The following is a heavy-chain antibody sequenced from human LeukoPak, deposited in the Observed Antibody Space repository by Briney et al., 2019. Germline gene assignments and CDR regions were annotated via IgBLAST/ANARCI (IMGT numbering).Heavy chain of an antibody. CDR3: VKGERYCSSTSCYGDY. J-gene: IGHJ4*02. V-gene: IGHV3-64D*06. CDR2: IGSNGGST. CDR1: GFTFSSYA. Sequence: GGSLRLSCSASGFTFSSYAMHWVRQAPGKGLEYVSAIGSNGGSTYYADSVKGRFTISRDNSKNTLYLQMSSLRAEDTAVYYCVKGERYCSSTSCYGDYWGQGTLVTVSS. D-gene: IGHD2-2*01.